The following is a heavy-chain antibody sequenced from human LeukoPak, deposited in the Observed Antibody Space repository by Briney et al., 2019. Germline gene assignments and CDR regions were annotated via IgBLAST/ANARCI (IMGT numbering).Heavy chain of an antibody. V-gene: IGHV3-7*03. Sequence: GGSLRLSCAASGLTFSDYWMYWVRQAPGKELEWVANIKHDGSEKYYVDSVKGRFTISRDNAKNSLYLQMASLRVEDTAVYYCATDRGLRWGKGTTVTVSS. CDR2: IKHDGSEK. J-gene: IGHJ6*04. CDR1: GLTFSDYW. CDR3: ATDRGLR.